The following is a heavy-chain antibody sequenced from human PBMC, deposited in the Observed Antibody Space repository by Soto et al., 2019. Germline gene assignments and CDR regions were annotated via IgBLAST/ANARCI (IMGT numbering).Heavy chain of an antibody. D-gene: IGHD3-3*01. CDR2: IRAKVNSYTT. Sequence: EVQLVESGGGLVQPGGSLRLSCAASGFTFSEHLMDWVRQAPGEGLEWVGRIRAKVNSYTTEYAASVKGRFTISRDDSKDSLYLQMNSLKTEDTAVYYCARTPQSGNDFHVWGQGTTVTVSS. J-gene: IGHJ6*02. CDR1: GFTFSEHL. CDR3: ARTPQSGNDFHV. V-gene: IGHV3-72*01.